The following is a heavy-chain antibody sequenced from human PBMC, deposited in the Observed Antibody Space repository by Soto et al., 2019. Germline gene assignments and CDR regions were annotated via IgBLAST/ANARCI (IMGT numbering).Heavy chain of an antibody. CDR2: ISAYNGNT. D-gene: IGHD3-10*02. J-gene: IGHJ4*02. CDR1: GYTFTSYG. CDR3: ARDVRGDGYNDY. V-gene: IGHV1-18*04. Sequence: SVKVSCKASGYTFTSYGISWVRQAPVQGLEWMGWISAYNGNTNYAQKLQGRVTMTTDTSTSTAYMELRSLRSDDTAVYYCARDVRGDGYNDYWGQGTLVTVSS.